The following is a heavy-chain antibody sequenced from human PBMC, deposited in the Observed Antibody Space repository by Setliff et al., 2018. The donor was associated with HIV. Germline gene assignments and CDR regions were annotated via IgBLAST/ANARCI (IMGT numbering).Heavy chain of an antibody. V-gene: IGHV3-49*04. D-gene: IGHD6-19*01. J-gene: IGHJ4*02. CDR1: GFTFGDYA. CDR3: TTAPGSGWSTDAFDTWDQGTMITVFRDNSKNTLNLQMNSLRAKDTALYYCAKDSSRIVSTINGGYFDY. CDR2: IRSKPYGGTT. Sequence: PGGSLRLSCTASGFTFGDYAMSWVRQAPGKGLEWVGFIRSKPYGGTTEYAASVKGRFTISRDDSKSIAYLQMNSLKTEDTAVYYCTTAPGSGWSTDAFDTWDQGTMITVFRDNSKNTLNLQMNSLRAKDTALYYCAKDSSRIVSTINGGYFDYWGQGTLVTVSS.